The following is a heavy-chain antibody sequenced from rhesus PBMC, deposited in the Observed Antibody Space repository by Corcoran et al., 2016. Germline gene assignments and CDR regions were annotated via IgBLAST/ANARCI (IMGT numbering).Heavy chain of an antibody. CDR3: ARVRGGYSGYSLYWYFDL. D-gene: IGHD5-42*01. CDR2: MYWDDDK. J-gene: IGHJ2*01. Sequence: QVTLQESGPALVKPTQTLTLTCTFSGFSLSTSGMGVGWIRQPPGKALEWLASMYWDDDKYYRTALKSSHTLSKNTSKNQVVVTMTNMDPVDTATYSCARVRGGYSGYSLYWYFDLWGPGTPITISS. V-gene: IGHV2S1*01. CDR1: GFSLSTSGMG.